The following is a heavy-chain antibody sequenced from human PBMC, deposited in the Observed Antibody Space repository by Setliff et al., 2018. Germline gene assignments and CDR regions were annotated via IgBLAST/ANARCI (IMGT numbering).Heavy chain of an antibody. J-gene: IGHJ4*02. D-gene: IGHD2-2*01. CDR3: SRLARYCTTTSCQGASGAEF. Sequence: ASVKVSCKASGYTFSNYGITWVRQAPGQGLEWMGWISAYSGNTKYAQKLQGRVTMTTDTSTTTAYLELRSLTSDDTAVYYCSRLARYCTTTSCQGASGAEFWGQGTLVTVSS. V-gene: IGHV1-18*01. CDR2: ISAYSGNT. CDR1: GYTFSNYG.